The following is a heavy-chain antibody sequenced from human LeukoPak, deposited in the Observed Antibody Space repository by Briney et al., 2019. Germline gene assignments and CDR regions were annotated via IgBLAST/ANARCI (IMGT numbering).Heavy chain of an antibody. V-gene: IGHV4-30-4*01. CDR1: GGSISSGDYY. D-gene: IGHD6-19*01. CDR3: ARDLYSSGWDI. Sequence: SETLSLTGTVSGGSISSGDYYWSWIRQPPGKGLEWIGYIYDSGSTYYNPSLKSRVTISVDTSKNQFSLKLSSVTAADTAVYYCARDLYSSGWDIWGQGTLVTVSS. CDR2: IYDSGST. J-gene: IGHJ4*02.